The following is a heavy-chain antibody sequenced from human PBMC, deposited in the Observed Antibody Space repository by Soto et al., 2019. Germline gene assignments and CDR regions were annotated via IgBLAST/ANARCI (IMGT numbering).Heavy chain of an antibody. J-gene: IGHJ5*02. CDR2: IYSGGST. Sequence: EVQLVESGGGLIQPGGSLRLSCAASGFTVSSNYMSWVRQAPGKGLEWVSVIYSGGSTYYAYSVKGRFTISRNNSKNTPYLQMNRLRAEDTAVYYCARSRYCGGDCFPSGLNWFDPWGQGTLVTVSS. V-gene: IGHV3-53*01. CDR1: GFTVSSNY. CDR3: ARSRYCGGDCFPSGLNWFDP. D-gene: IGHD2-21*02.